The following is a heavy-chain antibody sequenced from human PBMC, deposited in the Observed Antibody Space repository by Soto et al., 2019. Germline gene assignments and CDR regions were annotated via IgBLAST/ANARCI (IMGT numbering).Heavy chain of an antibody. CDR2: ISYDGSNK. Sequence: QVQLVESGGGVVQPGRSLRLSCAASGFTFSSYAMHWVRQAPGKGLEWVAVISYDGSNKYYADSVKGRFTISRDNSKNTLYLQMNRLRAQDTAVYYSARARVKIPYCSSTSCYMFGPFDIWGQGTMVTVSS. V-gene: IGHV3-30-3*01. CDR3: ARARVKIPYCSSTSCYMFGPFDI. CDR1: GFTFSSYA. J-gene: IGHJ3*02. D-gene: IGHD2-2*02.